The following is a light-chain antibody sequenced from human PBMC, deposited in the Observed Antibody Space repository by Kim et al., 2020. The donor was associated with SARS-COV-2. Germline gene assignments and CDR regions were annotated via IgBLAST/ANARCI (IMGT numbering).Light chain of an antibody. J-gene: IGKJ4*01. V-gene: IGKV3-11*01. CDR3: QQRSNWLT. CDR2: DAS. CDR1: QSVSSY. Sequence: EIVLTQYPATLSLSPGERATLSCRASQSVSSYLAWYQQKPGQAPRLLIYDASNRATGIPARFSGSGSGTDFTLTISSLEPEDFAVYYWQQRSNWLTFGGGTKVDIK.